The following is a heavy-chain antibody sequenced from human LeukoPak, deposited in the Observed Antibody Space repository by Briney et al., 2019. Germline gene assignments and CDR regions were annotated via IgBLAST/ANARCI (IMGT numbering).Heavy chain of an antibody. Sequence: SETLSLTCTVSGGSISSYYWSWIRQPPGKGLEWIGYIYYSGSTNYNPSLKSRVTISVDTSKNQFSLKLSSVTAADTAVYYCARGYYDTSMDVWGQGTMVTVSS. V-gene: IGHV4-59*08. J-gene: IGHJ3*01. CDR3: ARGYYDTSMDV. CDR2: IYYSGST. D-gene: IGHD3-9*01. CDR1: GGSISSYY.